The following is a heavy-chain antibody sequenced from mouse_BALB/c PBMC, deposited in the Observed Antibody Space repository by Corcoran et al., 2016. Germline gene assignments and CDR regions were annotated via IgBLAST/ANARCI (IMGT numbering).Heavy chain of an antibody. D-gene: IGHD2-10*02. Sequence: EVQLQQSGPELVKPGASVKISCKTSGYTFTEYNMQWVKQSHGKSIEWIGGINPNNGGTSYNQKFKGKATLTVDKSSSTAYMELRSLSSEDSAVYYCARGREYGNPFAYWGQGTLVTVSA. CDR3: ARGREYGNPFAY. CDR1: GYTFTEYN. V-gene: IGHV1-18*01. CDR2: INPNNGGT. J-gene: IGHJ3*01.